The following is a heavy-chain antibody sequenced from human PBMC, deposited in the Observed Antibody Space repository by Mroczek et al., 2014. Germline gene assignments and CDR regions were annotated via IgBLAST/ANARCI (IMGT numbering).Heavy chain of an antibody. D-gene: IGHD3-10*01. CDR3: AKAKVPQSFTSGFGVVIIRGDYFDY. J-gene: IGHJ4*02. CDR2: ISGSGGST. V-gene: IGHV3-23*04. CDR1: GFTFSSYA. Sequence: VQLVQSGGGLVQPGGSLRLSCAASGFTFSSYAMSWVRQAPGKGLEWVSAISGSGGSTYYADSVKGRFTISRDNSKNTLYLQMNSLRAEDTAVYYCAKAKVPQSFTSGFGVVIIRGDYFDYVGQGTLVTVSS.